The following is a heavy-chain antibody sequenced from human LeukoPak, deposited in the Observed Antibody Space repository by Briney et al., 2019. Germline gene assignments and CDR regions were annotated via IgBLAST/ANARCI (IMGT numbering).Heavy chain of an antibody. V-gene: IGHV4-34*01. CDR3: ARRELRYFDWLLYWDY. CDR2: INHSGST. J-gene: IGHJ4*02. CDR1: GGSFSGYY. D-gene: IGHD3-9*01. Sequence: KPSETLSLTCAVYGGSFSGYYWSWIRQPPGKGLEWIGEINHSGSTYYNPSLKSRVTISVDTSKNQFSLKLSSVTAADTAVYYCARRELRYFDWLLYWDYWGQGTLVTVSS.